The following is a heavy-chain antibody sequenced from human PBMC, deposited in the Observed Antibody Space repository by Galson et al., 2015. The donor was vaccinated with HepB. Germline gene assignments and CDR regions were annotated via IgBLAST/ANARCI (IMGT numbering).Heavy chain of an antibody. CDR3: ARGDVAAAGSAH. Sequence: SVKVSCKASGYNFPGYYMHWVRQAPGQGLEWMGRINPNSGGTNYAQKFQGRVTMTRDTSISTAFMELSRLRSDDTAVYYCARGDVAAAGSAHWGQGTLVTVSS. J-gene: IGHJ4*02. D-gene: IGHD6-13*01. CDR1: GYNFPGYY. CDR2: INPNSGGT. V-gene: IGHV1-2*06.